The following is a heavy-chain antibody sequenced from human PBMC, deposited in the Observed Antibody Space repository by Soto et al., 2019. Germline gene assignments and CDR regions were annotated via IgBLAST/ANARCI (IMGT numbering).Heavy chain of an antibody. J-gene: IGHJ4*02. CDR2: VNSDGSST. Sequence: VQLVESGGALVQPGGSLRLSCAASGFTFTHYRIHWVRQAPGKGLVWVSRVNSDGSSTNYADAVKGRFTISRDNSKNMAYLQMNNLTVEDTGVYYCAKAGDWNYVYDFWGQGTLVTVSS. CDR3: AKAGDWNYVYDF. V-gene: IGHV3-74*01. CDR1: GFTFTHYR. D-gene: IGHD1-7*01.